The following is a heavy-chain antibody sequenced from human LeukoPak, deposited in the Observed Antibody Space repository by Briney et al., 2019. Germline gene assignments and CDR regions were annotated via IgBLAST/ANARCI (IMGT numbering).Heavy chain of an antibody. CDR2: IYYSGST. J-gene: IGHJ4*02. CDR3: ARHVGGYCSGGSCYVDY. CDR1: GGSISISSYY. D-gene: IGHD2-15*01. V-gene: IGHV4-39*01. Sequence: SETLSLTCTVSGGSISISSYYWGWIRQPPGKGLEWIGSIYYSGSTYYNPSLKSRVTISVDTSKNQFSLKLSSVTAADTAVYYCARHVGGYCSGGSCYVDYWAQGTLVTVSS.